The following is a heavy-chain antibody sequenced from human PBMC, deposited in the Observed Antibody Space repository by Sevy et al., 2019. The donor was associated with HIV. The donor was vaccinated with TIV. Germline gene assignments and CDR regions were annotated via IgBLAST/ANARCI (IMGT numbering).Heavy chain of an antibody. CDR3: ARGPLHSSGYHYDY. CDR1: GYTFTSYD. V-gene: IGHV1-8*01. Sequence: ASVKVSCKASGYTFTSYDTNWVRQATGQGLEWMGWMNPNSGNTGYAQMFQGRVTMTRNTSISTAYMELSSLRSEDTAVYYCARGPLHSSGYHYDYWGQGTLVTVSS. D-gene: IGHD3-22*01. J-gene: IGHJ4*02. CDR2: MNPNSGNT.